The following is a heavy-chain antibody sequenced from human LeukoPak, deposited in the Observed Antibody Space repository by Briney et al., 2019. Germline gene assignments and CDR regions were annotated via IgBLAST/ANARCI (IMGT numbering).Heavy chain of an antibody. Sequence: GASVKVSFKASGYTFTVYYMHWVRQAPGQGREWMGWINPNSGDTKYAQKFQGRVTMTRDTSISTAYMELSRLRSDDTALYYCATQRGSYLWGTDFDYWGQGTLVTVSS. CDR1: GYTFTVYY. J-gene: IGHJ4*02. V-gene: IGHV1-2*02. CDR3: ATQRGSYLWGTDFDY. CDR2: INPNSGDT. D-gene: IGHD3-16*01.